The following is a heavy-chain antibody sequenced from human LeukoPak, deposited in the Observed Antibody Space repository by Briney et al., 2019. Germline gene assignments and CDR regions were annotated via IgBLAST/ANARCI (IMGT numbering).Heavy chain of an antibody. V-gene: IGHV4-59*01. CDR3: ARVRAGYFDPYYFDY. J-gene: IGHJ4*02. CDR2: IYYSGST. D-gene: IGHD3-9*01. CDR1: GGPISSYY. Sequence: SETLSLTCTVSGGPISSYYWSWIRQPPGKGLEWIGYIYYSGSTNYNPSLKSRVTISVDTSKNQFSLKLSSVTAADTAVYYCARVRAGYFDPYYFDYWGQGTLVTVSS.